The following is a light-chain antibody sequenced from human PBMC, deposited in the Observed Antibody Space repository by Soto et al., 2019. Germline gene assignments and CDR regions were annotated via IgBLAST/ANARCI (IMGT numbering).Light chain of an antibody. J-gene: IGKJ1*01. V-gene: IGKV1-39*01. CDR2: GAS. Sequence: DIQMTQSPSSLSASVGDRVSITCRAGQSVNRFLNWYQQKPGKPPKLLIFGASSLQSGGPSRFSGSGSGTDFTLTISSLQPEDFATYYCQQSYSSPQTFGQGTKVKSN. CDR3: QQSYSSPQT. CDR1: QSVNRF.